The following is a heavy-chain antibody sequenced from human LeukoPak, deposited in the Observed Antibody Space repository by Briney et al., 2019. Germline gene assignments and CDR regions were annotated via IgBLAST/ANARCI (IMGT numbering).Heavy chain of an antibody. CDR3: ARDLRTPYHYGMNV. J-gene: IGHJ6*02. D-gene: IGHD1-1*01. CDR2: INPNSGGT. Sequence: ASVKVSCKASGYNFIGYYMHLVRQVPGQGLEWMGWINPNSGGTNYAQKFQGRVTMTRDTSINTAYMELSGLTSDDTAIYYCARDLRTPYHYGMNVWGQGTTVTVSS. V-gene: IGHV1-2*02. CDR1: GYNFIGYY.